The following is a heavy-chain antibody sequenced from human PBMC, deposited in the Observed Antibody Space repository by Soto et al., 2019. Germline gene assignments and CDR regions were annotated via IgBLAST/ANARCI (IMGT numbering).Heavy chain of an antibody. V-gene: IGHV3-48*02. CDR3: ARDTRQLVYPYFDY. Sequence: GGSLRLSCAASGFTFSSYSMNWVRQAPGKGLEWVSYISSSSSTIYYADSVKGRFTISRDNAKNSLYLQMNSLRDEDTAVYYYARDTRQLVYPYFDYWGQGTLVTVSS. D-gene: IGHD6-6*01. CDR2: ISSSSSTI. J-gene: IGHJ4*02. CDR1: GFTFSSYS.